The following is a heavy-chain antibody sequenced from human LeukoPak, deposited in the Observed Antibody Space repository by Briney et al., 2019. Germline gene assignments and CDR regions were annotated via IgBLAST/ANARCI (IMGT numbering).Heavy chain of an antibody. J-gene: IGHJ4*02. Sequence: GGSLRLSCAASGFSFSNYDMSWVRQAPGKGLEWVTAISGSGGSTYYADSVKGRFTISRDNSKNTLYLQMNSLRAEDTAVYYCAKDPLLYCSSASCYVDYWGQGTLVTVSS. CDR3: AKDPLLYCSSASCYVDY. CDR1: GFSFSNYD. D-gene: IGHD2-2*01. CDR2: ISGSGGST. V-gene: IGHV3-23*01.